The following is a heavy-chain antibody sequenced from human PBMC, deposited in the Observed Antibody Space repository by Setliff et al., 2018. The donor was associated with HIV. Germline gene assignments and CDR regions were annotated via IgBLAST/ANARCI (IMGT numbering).Heavy chain of an antibody. J-gene: IGHJ1*01. CDR2: INHSGST. CDR1: GGSFSGYY. D-gene: IGHD6-13*01. V-gene: IGHV4-34*01. CDR3: ARGRWDMAAAGTTEYFQY. Sequence: PSETLSLTCAVYGGSFSGYYWSWIRQPPGKGLEWIGEINHSGSTNYNPSLKSRVTISVDTSKNQFSLKLNSVTAADTAMYYCARGRWDMAAAGTTEYFQYWGQGTLVTVSS.